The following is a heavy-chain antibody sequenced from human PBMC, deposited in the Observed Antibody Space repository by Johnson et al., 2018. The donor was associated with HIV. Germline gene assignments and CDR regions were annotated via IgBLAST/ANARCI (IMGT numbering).Heavy chain of an antibody. Sequence: VQLVESGGGLVQPGRSLRLSCTASGFTFGDYAMSWVRQAPGKGLEWVSVIYTGGSTYYADSVKGRFTISRDNSKNTLDLQMNNLRAEDTAVYYCARDPGLYYDIWVSAFDIWGQGTMVTVSS. V-gene: IGHV3-66*01. CDR1: GFTFGDYA. CDR2: IYTGGST. J-gene: IGHJ3*02. D-gene: IGHD3/OR15-3a*01. CDR3: ARDPGLYYDIWVSAFDI.